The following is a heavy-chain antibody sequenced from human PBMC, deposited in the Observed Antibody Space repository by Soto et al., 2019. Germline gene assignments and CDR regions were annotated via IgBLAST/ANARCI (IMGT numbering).Heavy chain of an antibody. V-gene: IGHV3-30-3*01. CDR3: AREEIVVVPAALYYYYGMDV. Sequence: QGQLVESGGGVVQPGRSLRLSCAASGFTFSSYAMHWVRQAPGKGLEWVAVISYDGSNKYYADSVKGRFTISRDNSKNTLYLQMNSLRAEDTAVYYCAREEIVVVPAALYYYYGMDVWGQGTTVTVSS. J-gene: IGHJ6*02. D-gene: IGHD2-2*01. CDR1: GFTFSSYA. CDR2: ISYDGSNK.